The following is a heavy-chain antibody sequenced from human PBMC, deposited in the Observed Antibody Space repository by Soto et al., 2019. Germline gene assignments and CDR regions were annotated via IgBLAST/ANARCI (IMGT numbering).Heavy chain of an antibody. CDR1: GGSFSDYA. CDR2: IIPIFGTP. D-gene: IGHD2-15*01. Sequence: QVQLVQSGAEVKKPGSSMKISCKAFGGSFSDYAISWVRQAPGQGLEWMGGIIPIFGTPNYAQKFQDRVTFTAHESTNTAYMELSRLTSEDTALYYCARDRAPRRWSYLDLWGQGTQVTVPS. CDR3: ARDRAPRRWSYLDL. J-gene: IGHJ4*02. V-gene: IGHV1-69*01.